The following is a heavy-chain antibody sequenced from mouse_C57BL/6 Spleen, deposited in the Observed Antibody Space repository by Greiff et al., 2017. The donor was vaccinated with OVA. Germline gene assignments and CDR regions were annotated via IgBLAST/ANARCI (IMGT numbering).Heavy chain of an antibody. V-gene: IGHV5-4*01. CDR2: ISDGGSYT. D-gene: IGHD2-4*01. CDR3: AGDRYYDYGGSFDY. Sequence: VQLKESGGGLVKPGGSLKLSCAASGFTFSSYAMSWVRQTPEKRLEWVATISDGGSYTYYPDNVKGRFTISRDNAKNNLYLQLSHLKSEDTAMYYCAGDRYYDYGGSFDYWGQGTTLTVSS. CDR1: GFTFSSYA. J-gene: IGHJ2*01.